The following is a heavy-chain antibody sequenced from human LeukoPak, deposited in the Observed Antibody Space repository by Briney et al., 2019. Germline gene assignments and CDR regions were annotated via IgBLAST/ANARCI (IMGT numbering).Heavy chain of an antibody. Sequence: PGGSLRLSCAASGFTFSSYGMHWVRQAPGKGLEWVAVISYDGSNKYYADSVKGRFTISRDNSKNTLYLQMNSLRAEDTAVYYCAKGGIGWYFDYWGQGTLVTVSS. CDR3: AKGGIGWYFDY. CDR2: ISYDGSNK. CDR1: GFTFSSYG. D-gene: IGHD6-19*01. V-gene: IGHV3-30*18. J-gene: IGHJ4*02.